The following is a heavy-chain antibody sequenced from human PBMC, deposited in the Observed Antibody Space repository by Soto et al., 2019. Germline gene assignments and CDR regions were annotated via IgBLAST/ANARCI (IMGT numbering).Heavy chain of an antibody. D-gene: IGHD6-13*01. CDR3: TTEYSGIYGMDV. J-gene: IGHJ6*02. CDR1: GFTFSNAW. Sequence: GSLRLSCAASGFTFSNAWMSWVRQAPGKGLEWVGRIKSKTDGGTTDYAAPVKGRFTISRDDSKNTLYLQMNSLKTEDTAVYYCTTEYSGIYGMDVWGQGTTVTVSS. CDR2: IKSKTDGGTT. V-gene: IGHV3-15*01.